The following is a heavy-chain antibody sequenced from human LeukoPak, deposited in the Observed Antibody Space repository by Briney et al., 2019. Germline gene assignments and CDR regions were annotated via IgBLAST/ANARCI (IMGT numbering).Heavy chain of an antibody. Sequence: GGSLRLSCAASGFTFSSYWMHWVRQAPGKGLVWVSRINSAGSSTSYADSVKGRFTISRDNAKNTLYLQMNSLRAEDTAVYFCARDRYTNSGNWFDPWGQGTLVTVSS. J-gene: IGHJ5*02. CDR3: ARDRYTNSGNWFDP. D-gene: IGHD7-27*01. CDR2: INSAGSST. CDR1: GFTFSSYW. V-gene: IGHV3-74*01.